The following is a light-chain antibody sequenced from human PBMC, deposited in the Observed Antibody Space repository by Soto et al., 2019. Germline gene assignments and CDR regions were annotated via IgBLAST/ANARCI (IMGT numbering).Light chain of an antibody. J-gene: IGKJ4*02. Sequence: EIVLTQSPGTLSLSPGERGTLSCRASQRFGSSNLAWYQQKPGQAPRLLIYSTSSRATGIPDRFSGSGSGTDFTLTISRLEPEDFAVYYCQQYNNWPLTFGGGTKVDIK. CDR3: QQYNNWPLT. CDR1: QRFGSSN. CDR2: STS. V-gene: IGKV3-20*01.